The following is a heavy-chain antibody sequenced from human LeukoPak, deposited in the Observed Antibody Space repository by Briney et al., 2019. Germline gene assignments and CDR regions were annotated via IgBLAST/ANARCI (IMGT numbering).Heavy chain of an antibody. CDR3: ARAGYSSSSTGLS. J-gene: IGHJ5*02. Sequence: KTSETLSLTCTVSGGSISSGSYYWSWIRQPAGKGLEWIGRIYTSGSTNYNPSLKSRVTISVDTSKNQFSLKLSSVTAADTAVYYCARAGYSSSSTGLSWGQGTLVTVSS. CDR2: IYTSGST. CDR1: GGSISSGSYY. V-gene: IGHV4-61*02. D-gene: IGHD6-13*01.